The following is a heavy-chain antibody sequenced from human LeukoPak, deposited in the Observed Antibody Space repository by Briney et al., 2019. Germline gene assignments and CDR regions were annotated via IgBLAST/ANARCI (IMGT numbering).Heavy chain of an antibody. CDR1: GGSFSGYY. CDR3: ASYDYYDSSGYYYNY. J-gene: IGHJ4*02. V-gene: IGHV4-34*01. D-gene: IGHD3-22*01. Sequence: PSETLSLTCAVYGGSFSGYYWSWIRQPPGKGLEWTGEINHSGSTNYNPSLKSRVTISVDTSKNQFSLKLSSVTAADTAVYYCASYDYYDSSGYYYNYWGQGTLVTVSS. CDR2: INHSGST.